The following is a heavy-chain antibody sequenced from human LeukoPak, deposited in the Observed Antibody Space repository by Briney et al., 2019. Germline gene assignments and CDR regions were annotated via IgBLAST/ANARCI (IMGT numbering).Heavy chain of an antibody. J-gene: IGHJ4*02. Sequence: GASVKVPCKASGGTFSSYAISWVRQAPGQGLEWMGRIIPILGIANYAQKFQGRVTITADKSTSTAYMELSSLRSEDTAVYYCARDIKLPDDSSGYYDYWGQGTLVTVSS. CDR3: ARDIKLPDDSSGYYDY. V-gene: IGHV1-69*04. CDR1: GGTFSSYA. CDR2: IIPILGIA. D-gene: IGHD3-22*01.